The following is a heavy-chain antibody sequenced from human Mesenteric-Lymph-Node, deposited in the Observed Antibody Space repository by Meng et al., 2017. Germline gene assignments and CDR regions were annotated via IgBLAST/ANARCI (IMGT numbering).Heavy chain of an antibody. J-gene: IGHJ4*02. CDR1: GYSFTSYW. CDR3: ARRYYYSSRNSPVDY. D-gene: IGHD3-10*01. Sequence: KVSCKGSGYSFTSYWIGWVRQMPGKGLEWMGIIYPGDSDTRYSPSFQGQVTISADKSISTAYLQWSSLKASDTAMYYCARRYYYSSRNSPVDYWGQGTQVTVSS. V-gene: IGHV5-51*01. CDR2: IYPGDSDT.